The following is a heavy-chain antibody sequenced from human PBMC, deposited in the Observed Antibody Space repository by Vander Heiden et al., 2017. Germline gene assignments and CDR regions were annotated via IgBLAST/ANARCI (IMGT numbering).Heavy chain of an antibody. CDR3: ATDSISPYYDFWSGYPLY. D-gene: IGHD3-3*01. CDR1: GYTLTELS. V-gene: IGHV1-24*01. CDR2: FDPEDGET. Sequence: QVQLVQSGAEVKKPGASVKVSCNVSGYTLTELSMHWVRQAPGKGLEWMGGFDPEDGETIYAQKFQGRVTMTEDTSTDTAYMELSSLRSEDTAVYYCATDSISPYYDFWSGYPLYWGQGTLVTVSS. J-gene: IGHJ4*02.